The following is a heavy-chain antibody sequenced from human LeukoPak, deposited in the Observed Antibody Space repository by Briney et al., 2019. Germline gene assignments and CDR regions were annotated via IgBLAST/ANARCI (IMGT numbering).Heavy chain of an antibody. Sequence: ASVKVSCKASGYTFASYGISWVRQAPRQGLEWMGWISAYDGNTNYAQKLQGRVTMTTDTSTSTAYMELTSLRSDDTAVYYCARYGYSSSYNWFDPWGQGTLVTVSS. V-gene: IGHV1-18*01. J-gene: IGHJ5*02. D-gene: IGHD6-6*01. CDR3: ARYGYSSSYNWFDP. CDR1: GYTFASYG. CDR2: ISAYDGNT.